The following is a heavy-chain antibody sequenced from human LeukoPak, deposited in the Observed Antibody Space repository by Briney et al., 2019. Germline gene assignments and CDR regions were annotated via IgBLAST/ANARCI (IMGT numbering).Heavy chain of an antibody. D-gene: IGHD5-24*01. CDR3: AREGRDGYNYPYYFDY. V-gene: IGHV3-11*01. J-gene: IGHJ4*02. CDR1: GFTFSDYY. CDR2: ISSSGGTI. Sequence: GGSLRLSCAASGFTFSDYYMSWIRQAPGEGLEWVSYISSSGGTIYYADSVKGRFTISRDNAKNSLYLQMNSLRAEDTAVYYCAREGRDGYNYPYYFDYWGQGTLVTVSS.